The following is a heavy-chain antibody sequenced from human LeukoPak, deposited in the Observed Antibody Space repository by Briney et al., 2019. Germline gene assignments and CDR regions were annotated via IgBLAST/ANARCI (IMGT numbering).Heavy chain of an antibody. Sequence: SETLSLTCTVSGGSISSYYWSWIRQPPGKGLEWIGYIFYTGSTNYNPSLKSRVTISVLTSKNRFSLKLSSVTAADTAVYYCARVEEGYGSGRRENYYYYYMDVWGKGTTVTISS. J-gene: IGHJ6*03. CDR3: ARVEEGYGSGRRENYYYYYMDV. D-gene: IGHD3-10*01. V-gene: IGHV4-59*01. CDR1: GGSISSYY. CDR2: IFYTGST.